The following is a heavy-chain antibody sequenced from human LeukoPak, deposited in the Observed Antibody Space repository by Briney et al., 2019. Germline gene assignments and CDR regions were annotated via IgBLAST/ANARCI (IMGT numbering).Heavy chain of an antibody. CDR1: GFTFDAYG. J-gene: IGHJ4*02. Sequence: GGSLRLSCAASGFTFDAYGLSWVRQAPGKGLEWVSGINWNDGSTDYADSVKGRFTISRDKAKNSLYLQMNSLRAEDTALYYCARVPETTQLFDYWGQGALVTVSS. CDR2: INWNDGST. D-gene: IGHD1-14*01. CDR3: ARVPETTQLFDY. V-gene: IGHV3-20*04.